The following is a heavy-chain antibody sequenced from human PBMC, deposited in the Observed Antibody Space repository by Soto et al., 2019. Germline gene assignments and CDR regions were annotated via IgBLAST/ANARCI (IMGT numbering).Heavy chain of an antibody. D-gene: IGHD4-17*01. J-gene: IGHJ4*02. Sequence: EVQLLESGGGLVQPGGSLRLSCAVSGFTFSSYAMSWVRQAPGKGPEWVSSISGAGGVTHYADSVRGRFTLSRDNSKNTLYLQMNSLRAEYTAVYYCAKDKSRGVTVTPDYWGQGTLVTVSS. V-gene: IGHV3-23*01. CDR1: GFTFSSYA. CDR3: AKDKSRGVTVTPDY. CDR2: ISGAGGVT.